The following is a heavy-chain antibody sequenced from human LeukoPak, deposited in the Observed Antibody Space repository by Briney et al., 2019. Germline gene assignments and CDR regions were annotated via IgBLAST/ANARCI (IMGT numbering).Heavy chain of an antibody. Sequence: PGGSLRLSCAASGFTFSSYWMNWARQAPGKGLEWVASINHNGNVNYYVDSVKGRFTISRDNAKNSLYLQMSSLRAEDTAVYYCASMTFDPWGQGTLVTVSS. CDR2: INHNGNVN. V-gene: IGHV3-7*01. CDR3: ASMTFDP. D-gene: IGHD3-16*01. CDR1: GFTFSSYW. J-gene: IGHJ5*02.